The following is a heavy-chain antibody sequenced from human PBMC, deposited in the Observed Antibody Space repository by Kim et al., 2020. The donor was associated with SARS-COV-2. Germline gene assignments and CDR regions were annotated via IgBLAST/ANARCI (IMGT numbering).Heavy chain of an antibody. J-gene: IGHJ4*02. Sequence: ASVKVSCKASGYTFTSYDINWVRQATGQGLEWMGWMNPNSGNTGYAQKFQGRVTMTRNTSISTAYMELSSLRSEDTAVYYCARGYYYDSSGYYSSLADYWGQGTLVTVSS. V-gene: IGHV1-8*01. CDR1: GYTFTSYD. CDR3: ARGYYYDSSGYYSSLADY. D-gene: IGHD3-22*01. CDR2: MNPNSGNT.